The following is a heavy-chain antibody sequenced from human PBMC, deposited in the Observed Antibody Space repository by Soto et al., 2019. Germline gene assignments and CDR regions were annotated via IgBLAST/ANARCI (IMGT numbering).Heavy chain of an antibody. CDR2: IYYSGST. D-gene: IGHD3-9*01. V-gene: IGHV4-59*08. CDR1: GGSISSYY. Sequence: PSETLSLTCTVSGGSISSYYWSWIRQPPGKGLEWIGYIYYSGSTNYNPSLKSRVTISVDTSKNQFSLRLSSVTAADTAVYYCARVYYDILTGPIYNWFDPWGQGTLVTVSS. J-gene: IGHJ5*02. CDR3: ARVYYDILTGPIYNWFDP.